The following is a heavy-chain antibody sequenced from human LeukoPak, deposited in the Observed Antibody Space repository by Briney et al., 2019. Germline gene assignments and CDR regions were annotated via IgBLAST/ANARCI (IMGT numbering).Heavy chain of an antibody. CDR3: ARDVLDY. CDR1: GFTFNTCA. V-gene: IGHV3-23*01. Sequence: GGSLRLSCTASGFTFNTCAMTWVRQAPGKGLEWVSTISSSGTTTYFSDSVKGRFTISRDNSKNTLYLQMNSLRAEDTAVYYCARDVLDYWGQGTLVTVSS. J-gene: IGHJ4*02. CDR2: ISSSGTTT.